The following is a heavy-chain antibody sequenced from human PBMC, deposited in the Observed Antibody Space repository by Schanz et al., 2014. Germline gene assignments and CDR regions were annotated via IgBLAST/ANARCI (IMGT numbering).Heavy chain of an antibody. CDR1: GFTFSSYA. CDR2: LSEGGGGT. Sequence: EVQLAESGGGLVQPGGSLRLSCAASGFTFSSYAMTWVRQAPGMGLEWVSALSEGGGGTHYADSVRGRFTISSDSSKNTLYLQMSSLRADDTAVYYCAKAADWPVTRFDPWGQGTLGTVSS. D-gene: IGHD3-9*01. J-gene: IGHJ5*02. CDR3: AKAADWPVTRFDP. V-gene: IGHV3-23*04.